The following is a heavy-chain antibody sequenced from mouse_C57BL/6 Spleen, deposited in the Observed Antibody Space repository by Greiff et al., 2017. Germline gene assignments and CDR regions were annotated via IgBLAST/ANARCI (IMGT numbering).Heavy chain of an antibody. J-gene: IGHJ4*01. CDR1: GYTFTSYW. CDR3: AGTVFSYYAMDY. D-gene: IGHD3-3*01. V-gene: IGHV1-53*01. CDR2: SNPSNGGT. Sequence: VQLQQPGTELVKPGASVKLSCKASGYTFTSYWMHWVKQRPGQGLEWIGNSNPSNGGTNYNEKFKSKATLTVDKSSNTAYMQRSSLTSEDSAVYYCAGTVFSYYAMDYWGQGTSVTVSS.